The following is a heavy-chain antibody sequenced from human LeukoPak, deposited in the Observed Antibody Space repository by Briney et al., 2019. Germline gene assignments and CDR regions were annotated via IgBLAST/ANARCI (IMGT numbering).Heavy chain of an antibody. J-gene: IGHJ4*02. CDR3: ARNGGPFDY. V-gene: IGHV3-48*01. CDR1: GFTFSSYS. CDR2: ISSSSSTI. Sequence: GGSLRLSCAASGFTFSSYSMNWVRQAPGKGLEWVSYISSSSSTIYYAGSVKGRFTISRDNAKNSLYLQMNSLRAEDTAVYYCARNGGPFDYWGQGTLVTVSS.